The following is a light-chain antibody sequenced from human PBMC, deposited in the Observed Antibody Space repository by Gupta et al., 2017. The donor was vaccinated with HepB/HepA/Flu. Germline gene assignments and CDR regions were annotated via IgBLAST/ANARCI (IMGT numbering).Light chain of an antibody. CDR2: STN. Sequence: VVPPEPSLTVSPGVTVTLTCASSTGAVTSGHYPNWFQQKPGQAPRALIYSTNNRHAWTPARFSGSLRGDKAALTLSVVQPDDEADYYCRLYGGGPYVFGTGTKVTVL. CDR1: TGAVTSGHY. J-gene: IGLJ1*01. CDR3: RLYGGGPYV. V-gene: IGLV7-43*01.